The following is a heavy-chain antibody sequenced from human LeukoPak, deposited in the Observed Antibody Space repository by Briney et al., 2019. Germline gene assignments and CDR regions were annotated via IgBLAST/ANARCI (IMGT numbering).Heavy chain of an antibody. CDR3: ARVWETEQLFDY. V-gene: IGHV4-31*03. CDR2: IYYSGST. J-gene: IGHJ4*02. CDR1: GGPISSGGYY. Sequence: PSETLSLTCTVSGGPISSGGYYWSWIRQHPGKGLEWIGYIYYSGSTYYNPSLKSRVTISVDTSKNQFSLKLSSMTAADTAVYYCARVWETEQLFDYWGQGTLVTVSS. D-gene: IGHD1-14*01.